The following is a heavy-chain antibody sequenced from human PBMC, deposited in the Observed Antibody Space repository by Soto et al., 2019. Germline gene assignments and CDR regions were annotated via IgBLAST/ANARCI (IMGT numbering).Heavy chain of an antibody. D-gene: IGHD3-10*01. V-gene: IGHV3-30*18. CDR3: AKAGDGQYYGSGTGFGY. Sequence: GGSLRLSCAASGFTFSSYGMHWVRQAPGKGLEWVAVILYDGSNKYYADSVKGRFTISREDSKNTLYLQMNSLRAEDTAVYYCAKAGDGQYYGSGTGFGYWGQGTLVTVSS. CDR2: ILYDGSNK. J-gene: IGHJ4*02. CDR1: GFTFSSYG.